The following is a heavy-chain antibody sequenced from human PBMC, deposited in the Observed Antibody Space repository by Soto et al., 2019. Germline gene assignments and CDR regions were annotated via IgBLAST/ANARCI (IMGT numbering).Heavy chain of an antibody. J-gene: IGHJ1*01. CDR1: GYTFSNYG. D-gene: IGHD6-13*01. Sequence: QVQLVQSGAEVKKPGASVKVSCKASGYTFSNYGISWVRQAPGQGPEWMGWISGYNGNTNYAQTLQGRVTMTTDTSTSTAYMELRSLRSDDTAVYYCARGGSSWSAEYYQQWGQGTLVIVSS. CDR2: ISGYNGNT. V-gene: IGHV1-18*01. CDR3: ARGGSSWSAEYYQQ.